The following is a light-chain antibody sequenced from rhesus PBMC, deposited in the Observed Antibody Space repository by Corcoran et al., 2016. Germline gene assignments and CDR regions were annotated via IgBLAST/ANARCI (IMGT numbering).Light chain of an antibody. CDR1: QSISSW. J-gene: IGKJ1*01. Sequence: DIQMTQSPSSLSASVGYTVTITCRASQSISSWLAWYQQKPGKAPNLLVYRASSLQSGVPSRFSGSGSGTDFNLTISSLQSEDFATYYCQQYDSSPRTFGQGTKVEI. CDR2: RAS. CDR3: QQYDSSPRT. V-gene: IGKV1-22*01.